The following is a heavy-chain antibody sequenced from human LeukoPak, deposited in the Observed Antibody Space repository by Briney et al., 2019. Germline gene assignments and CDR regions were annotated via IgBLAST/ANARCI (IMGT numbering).Heavy chain of an antibody. V-gene: IGHV3-23*01. CDR1: GFTFSTCA. D-gene: IGHD5-18*01. Sequence: GGSLRLSCAASGFTFSTCAINWVRQAPGKGLEWVSAISGSGSKTFYADSVKSRFTISRDNPKNTLYLQMNSLRPEDTAVYYCVKEPRGYSFSFDIWGQGTMVTVSS. J-gene: IGHJ3*02. CDR3: VKEPRGYSFSFDI. CDR2: ISGSGSKT.